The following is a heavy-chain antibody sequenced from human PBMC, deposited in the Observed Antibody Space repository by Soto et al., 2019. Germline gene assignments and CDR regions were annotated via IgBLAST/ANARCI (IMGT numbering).Heavy chain of an antibody. CDR3: ARAPWATMVRGVIINLNWFDP. Sequence: VKVSCKASGGTFSSYAISWVRQAPGQGLEWMGGIIPIFGTANYAQKFQGRVTITADESTSTAYMEPSSLRSEDTAVYYCARAPWATMVRGVIINLNWFDPWGQGTLVTVSS. CDR2: IIPIFGTA. J-gene: IGHJ5*02. V-gene: IGHV1-69*13. CDR1: GGTFSSYA. D-gene: IGHD3-10*01.